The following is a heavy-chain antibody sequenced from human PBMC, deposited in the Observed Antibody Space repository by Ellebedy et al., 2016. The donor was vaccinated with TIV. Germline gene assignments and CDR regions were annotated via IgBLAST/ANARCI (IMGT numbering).Heavy chain of an antibody. CDR1: GYTFTGYY. Sequence: AASVKVSCKASGYTFTGYYMHWVRQAPGQGLEWMGWINPNSGGTNYAKKFQGWVTMTRDTSISTAYMELSRLRSDDTAVYYCARAPSVVYGSGSYRFAPWGQGTLVTVSS. CDR3: ARAPSVVYGSGSYRFAP. CDR2: INPNSGGT. D-gene: IGHD3-10*01. V-gene: IGHV1-2*04. J-gene: IGHJ5*02.